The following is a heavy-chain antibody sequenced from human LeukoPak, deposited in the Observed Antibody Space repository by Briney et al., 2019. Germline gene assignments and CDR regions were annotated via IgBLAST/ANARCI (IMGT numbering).Heavy chain of an antibody. D-gene: IGHD3-10*01. CDR2: IYYSGST. Sequence: SETLSLTCTVSGGSISSYYWSWIRQPPGKGLEWIGYIYYSGSTNYNPSPKSRVTISVDTSTNQFSLKLSSVTAADTAVYYCARDSHRARGVFDYWGQGTLVTVSS. V-gene: IGHV4-59*01. CDR3: ARDSHRARGVFDY. CDR1: GGSISSYY. J-gene: IGHJ4*02.